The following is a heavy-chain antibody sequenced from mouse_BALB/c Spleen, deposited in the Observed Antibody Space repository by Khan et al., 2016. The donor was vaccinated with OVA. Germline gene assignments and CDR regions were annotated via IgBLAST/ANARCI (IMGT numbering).Heavy chain of an antibody. Sequence: QVQLKESGPGLVAPSQSLSITCTVSGFALTSYGVHWVRQPPGKGLEWLGVIWAGGSTNYNSALMSRLTISKDNSKSQVFLKMNSLQTDDTAMYYCARFHDGYYYNVVYWGQGTSVTVSS. CDR2: IWAGGST. D-gene: IGHD2-3*01. CDR1: GFALTSYG. J-gene: IGHJ4*01. V-gene: IGHV2-9*02. CDR3: ARFHDGYYYNVVY.